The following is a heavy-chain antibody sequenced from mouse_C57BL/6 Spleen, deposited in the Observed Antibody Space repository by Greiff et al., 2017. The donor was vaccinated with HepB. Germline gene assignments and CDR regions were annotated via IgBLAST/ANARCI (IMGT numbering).Heavy chain of an antibody. CDR3: ARGTGFYYFDY. J-gene: IGHJ2*01. Sequence: QVQLKESGAELVKPGASVKMSCKASGYTFTSYWITWVKQRPGQGLEWIGDIYPGSGSTNYNEKFKSKATLTVDTSSSTAYMQLSSLTSEDSAVYYCARGTGFYYFDYWGQGTTLTVSS. V-gene: IGHV1-55*01. CDR1: GYTFTSYW. D-gene: IGHD4-1*01. CDR2: IYPGSGST.